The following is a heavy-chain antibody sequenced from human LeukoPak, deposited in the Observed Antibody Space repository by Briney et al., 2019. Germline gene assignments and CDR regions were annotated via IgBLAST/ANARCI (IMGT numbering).Heavy chain of an antibody. V-gene: IGHV1-8*01. Sequence: ASVKVSCKASGNTFTSYDINWVRQAPGEGLEWMGWMNPNSGNTGYAQKLQGRVTMTRNTSLSTAYMELSNLTSEDTAVYYCARRKINSGSYEGGYWGQGTLVTVSS. CDR3: ARRKINSGSYEGGY. CDR1: GNTFTSYD. J-gene: IGHJ4*02. D-gene: IGHD1-26*01. CDR2: MNPNSGNT.